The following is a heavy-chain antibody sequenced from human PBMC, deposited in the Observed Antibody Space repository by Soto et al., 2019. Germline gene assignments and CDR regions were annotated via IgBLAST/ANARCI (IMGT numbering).Heavy chain of an antibody. J-gene: IGHJ6*02. V-gene: IGHV1-18*01. CDR2: ISAYNGNT. D-gene: IGHD3-3*01. CDR3: ARTYYDFWSGYYYYYYGMDV. Sequence: ASVKVSCKASGYTFTSYGISWVRQAPGQGLEWMGWISAYNGNTNYAQKLQGRVTMTTDTSTSTAYMELRSLRSDDTAVYYCARTYYDFWSGYYYYYYGMDVWGQGTTVTVSS. CDR1: GYTFTSYG.